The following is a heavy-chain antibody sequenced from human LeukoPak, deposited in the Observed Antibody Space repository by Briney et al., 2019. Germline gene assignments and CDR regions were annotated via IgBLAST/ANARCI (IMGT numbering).Heavy chain of an antibody. CDR3: ARELSGTTSYYFDY. J-gene: IGHJ4*02. CDR1: GFTFSSYE. V-gene: IGHV3-48*03. CDR2: ISTSGNTR. D-gene: IGHD1-7*01. Sequence: PGGSLRLSCAVSGFTFSSYEMNWVRQAPGKGLEWVSYISTSGNTRYYADSVKGRFTISRDNAKNSLYLQMNSLRVEDTAVYYCARELSGTTSYYFDYWGQGTLVTVSS.